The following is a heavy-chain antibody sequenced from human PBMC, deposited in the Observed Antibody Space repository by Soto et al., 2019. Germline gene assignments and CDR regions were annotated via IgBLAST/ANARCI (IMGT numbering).Heavy chain of an antibody. Sequence: LRLSCAASGFTFSSYAMSWVRQAPGKGLEWVSAISGSGGSTYYADSVKGRFTISRDNSKNTLYLQMNSLRAEDTAVYYCAKGPGSLWFGELSYYYYGMDVWGQGTTVTVSS. J-gene: IGHJ6*02. CDR3: AKGPGSLWFGELSYYYYGMDV. D-gene: IGHD3-10*01. CDR1: GFTFSSYA. CDR2: ISGSGGST. V-gene: IGHV3-23*01.